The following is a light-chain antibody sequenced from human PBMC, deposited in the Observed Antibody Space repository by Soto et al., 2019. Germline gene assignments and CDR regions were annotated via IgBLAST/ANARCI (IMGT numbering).Light chain of an antibody. CDR3: QQYNSYSPYT. CDR2: DAS. J-gene: IGKJ2*01. CDR1: QSISSW. V-gene: IGKV1-5*01. Sequence: DIQMTQSPSTLSASVGDRVTITCRASQSISSWLAWYQQKPGKDPQLLIYDASSLESGVPSRFSGSGSGTEFTLTISSLQTDDFATYYCQQYNSYSPYTFGQGTKLYIK.